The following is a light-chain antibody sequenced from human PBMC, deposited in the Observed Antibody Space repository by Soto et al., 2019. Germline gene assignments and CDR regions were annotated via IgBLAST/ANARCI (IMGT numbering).Light chain of an antibody. CDR1: SGSIASND. CDR2: ENN. V-gene: IGLV6-57*04. Sequence: NFMLTQPHSVSESPGKTVTISCTRSSGSIASNDVQWYQQRPGSAPTTVIYENNQRPSGVPDRFSGSTDGSSNSASLTISGLKTEDEADYYCQSYDSSTVVFGGGTKLTVL. J-gene: IGLJ2*01. CDR3: QSYDSSTVV.